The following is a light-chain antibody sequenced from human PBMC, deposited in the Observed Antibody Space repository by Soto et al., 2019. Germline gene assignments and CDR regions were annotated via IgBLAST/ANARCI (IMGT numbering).Light chain of an antibody. J-gene: IGKJ1*01. V-gene: IGKV3-15*01. Sequence: LTQSPDTLSLTTGERATLSCRASQSVTSNYLAWYQQKLGQAPRVLIYGASTRATGIPARFTGSGSGTEFILTITSLQSEDSAVYYCQEYNTWPWTFCQSTKV. CDR2: GAS. CDR1: QSVTSN. CDR3: QEYNTWPWT.